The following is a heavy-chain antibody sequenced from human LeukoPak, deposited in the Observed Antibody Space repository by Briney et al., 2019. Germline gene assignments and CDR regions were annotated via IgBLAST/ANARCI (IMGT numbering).Heavy chain of an antibody. CDR3: ARDYLGYCSSTSCSDAFDI. V-gene: IGHV3-21*01. D-gene: IGHD2-2*01. Sequence: PGGSLRLSCAASGSTFSSYSMNWVRQAPGKGLEWVSSISSSSSYIYYADSVKGRFTISRDNAKNSLYLQMNSLRAEDTAVYYCARDYLGYCSSTSCSDAFDIWGRGTMVTVSS. J-gene: IGHJ3*02. CDR2: ISSSSSYI. CDR1: GSTFSSYS.